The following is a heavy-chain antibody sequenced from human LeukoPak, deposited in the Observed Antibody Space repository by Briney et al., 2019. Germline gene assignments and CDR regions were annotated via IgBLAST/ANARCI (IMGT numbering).Heavy chain of an antibody. V-gene: IGHV4-30-2*01. Sequence: SQTLSLTCTVSGGSISSGGYYWSWIRQPPGKGLEWIGYIYHSGSTYYNPSLKSRVTISVDRSKNQFSLKLSSVAAADTAVYYCARDPNYGDYTVYWGQGTLVTVSS. D-gene: IGHD4-17*01. CDR2: IYHSGST. J-gene: IGHJ4*02. CDR1: GGSISSGGYY. CDR3: ARDPNYGDYTVY.